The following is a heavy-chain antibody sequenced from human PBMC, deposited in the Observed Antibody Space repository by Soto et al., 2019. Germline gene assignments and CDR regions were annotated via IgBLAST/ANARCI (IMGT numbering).Heavy chain of an antibody. CDR1: GRTFSNHA. J-gene: IGHJ4*02. CDR2: IIPIFGTA. V-gene: IGHV1-69*13. Sequence: SVNFSCKASGRTFSNHAISCVGQAPGQGLEWMGGIIPIFGTANYAQKFQGRVTITADESTSTAYMELSSLRSDDTAVYYCARAYYGDRYFDYWGQGTLVTVSS. CDR3: ARAYYGDRYFDY. D-gene: IGHD3-3*01.